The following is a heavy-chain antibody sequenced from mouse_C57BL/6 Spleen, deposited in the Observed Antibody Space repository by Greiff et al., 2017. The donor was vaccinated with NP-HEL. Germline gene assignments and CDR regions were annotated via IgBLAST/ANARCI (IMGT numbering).Heavy chain of an antibody. J-gene: IGHJ1*03. V-gene: IGHV1-62-2*01. D-gene: IGHD1-1*01. CDR1: GYTFTEYT. Sequence: VQLQQSGAELVKPGASVKLSCKASGYTFTEYTIHWVKQRSGQGLEWIGWFYPGSGSIKYNEKFKDKATLTADKSSSTVYMELSRLTSEDSAVYFCARHEDREGYCGRDWYFDVWGTGTTVTVSS. CDR3: ARHEDREGYCGRDWYFDV. CDR2: FYPGSGSI.